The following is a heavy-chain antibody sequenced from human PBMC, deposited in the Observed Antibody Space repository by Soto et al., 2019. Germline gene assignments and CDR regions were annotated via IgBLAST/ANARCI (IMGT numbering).Heavy chain of an antibody. J-gene: IGHJ6*03. CDR3: ARLATMVRGPRGAYYMDV. Sequence: GGSLRLSCAASGFTFSSYWMHWVRQAPGKGLVWVSRINSDGSSTSYADSVKGRFTISRDNAKNTLYLQMNSLRAEDTAVYYCARLATMVRGPRGAYYMDVWGKGTTVTVSS. V-gene: IGHV3-74*01. CDR2: INSDGSST. CDR1: GFTFSSYW. D-gene: IGHD3-10*01.